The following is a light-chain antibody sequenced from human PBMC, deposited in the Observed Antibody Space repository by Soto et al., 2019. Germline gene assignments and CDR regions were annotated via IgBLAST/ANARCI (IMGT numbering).Light chain of an antibody. CDR2: GNN. CDR3: QSYDITQSGFV. CDR1: SSNIGAGYD. V-gene: IGLV1-40*01. Sequence: QSVLTQPPSVSGAPGQRVTISCTGSSSNIGAGYDVHWYQQLPGAAPKLLIYGNNNRPSGVPDRFSGSKSDTSASLAITGLQAEDEADYYCQSYDITQSGFVFGSGTKVTVL. J-gene: IGLJ1*01.